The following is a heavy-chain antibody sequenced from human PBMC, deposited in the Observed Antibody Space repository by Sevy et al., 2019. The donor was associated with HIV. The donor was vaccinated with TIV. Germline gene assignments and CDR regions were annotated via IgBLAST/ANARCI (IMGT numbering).Heavy chain of an antibody. D-gene: IGHD6-19*01. CDR1: GGSITSNNYY. CDR3: ASQPGYRSTYYGFSLSRTFDS. J-gene: IGHJ4*02. CDR2: IYHSGNT. V-gene: IGHV4-39*01. Sequence: SETLSLTCSVSGGSITSNNYYWGWIRQPPGKGLEWIGSIYHSGNTYYNPSLKSRVTVSVDTSRSHFSLKVTSVAASDTAVYFCASQPGYRSTYYGFSLSRTFDSWGPGTLATVSS.